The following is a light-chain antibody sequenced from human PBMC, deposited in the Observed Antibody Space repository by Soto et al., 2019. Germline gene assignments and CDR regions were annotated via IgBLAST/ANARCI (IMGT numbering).Light chain of an antibody. V-gene: IGKV1-27*01. Sequence: DIQMTQSPSSLSASVGDRVSITCRASQDIINYLGWYQQKPGKVPKVLIYAASTLQAGVPSRFSGSGAGTDVTLTIRSLQPEDVGSYYCQRYYCGITFGGGTNVEIK. CDR2: AAS. CDR1: QDIINY. J-gene: IGKJ4*01. CDR3: QRYYCGIT.